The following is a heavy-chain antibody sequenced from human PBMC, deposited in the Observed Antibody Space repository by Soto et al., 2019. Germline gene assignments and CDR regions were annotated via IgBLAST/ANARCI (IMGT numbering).Heavy chain of an antibody. CDR2: IYYSGST. CDR3: ARLSHPYWFDP. Sequence: PSETLSLTCTVSGGSISSSSYYWGWIRQPPGKGLEWIGSIYYSGSTYYNPSLKSRVTISVDTSKNQFSLKLTSVTAADTAIYYCARLSHPYWFDPWGQGTLVTVSS. CDR1: GGSISSSSYY. J-gene: IGHJ5*02. V-gene: IGHV4-39*01.